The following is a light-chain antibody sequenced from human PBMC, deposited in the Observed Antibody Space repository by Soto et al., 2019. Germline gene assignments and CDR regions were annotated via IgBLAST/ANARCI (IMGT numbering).Light chain of an antibody. CDR2: DAS. V-gene: IGKV3-11*01. CDR1: QSVSSS. CDR3: HQCSNWSRA. Sequence: AFTHSASNRCWIPGARATLFSRASQSVSSSLAWYQQKPGQAPRLLIYDASNRATGIPSRFSGSGSGTDFTLTISSLEPEDFADYYCHQCSNWSRAFGGGTKVDI. J-gene: IGKJ4*01.